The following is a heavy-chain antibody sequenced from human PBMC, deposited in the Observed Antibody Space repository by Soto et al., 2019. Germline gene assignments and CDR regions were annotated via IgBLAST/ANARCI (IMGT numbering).Heavy chain of an antibody. J-gene: IGHJ6*02. CDR2: IYYSGST. D-gene: IGHD2-2*03. CDR1: GGSISSGGYY. CDR3: ARDPRIGFGMDV. Sequence: KPSETLSLTCTVSGGSISSGGYYWSWIRQHPGKGLEWIGYIYYSGSTYYNPSLKSRVTISVDTSKNQFSLKLSSVTAADTAVYYCARDPRIGFGMDVWGQGTTVTVSS. V-gene: IGHV4-31*03.